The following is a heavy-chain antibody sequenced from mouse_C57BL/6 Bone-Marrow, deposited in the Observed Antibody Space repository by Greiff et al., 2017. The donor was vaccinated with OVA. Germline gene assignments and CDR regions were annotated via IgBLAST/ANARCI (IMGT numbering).Heavy chain of an antibody. J-gene: IGHJ4*01. CDR3: ARFYDGYSHYYAMDY. CDR2: IDPEDGET. CDR1: GFNIKDYY. Sequence: EVHLVESGAELVKPGASVKLSCTASGFNIKDYYMHWVKQRTEQGLEWIGRIDPEDGETKYAPKFQGKATITADPSSNTAYLQLSSLTSEDTAVYYCARFYDGYSHYYAMDYWGQGTSVTVSS. D-gene: IGHD2-3*01. V-gene: IGHV14-2*01.